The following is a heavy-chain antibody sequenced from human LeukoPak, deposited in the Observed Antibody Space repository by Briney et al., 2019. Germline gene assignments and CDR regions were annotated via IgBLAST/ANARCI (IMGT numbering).Heavy chain of an antibody. CDR2: INHSGRV. J-gene: IGHJ4*02. CDR3: ARGLGPMSPSLDY. CDR1: GESFSYNY. Sequence: SDTLSLTCAVSGESFSYNYWTWVRQPPGKGLEWIGDINHSGRVNYRPSLKSRVTISADTSKSQLSVKLNAVTAADTAVYYCARGLGPMSPSLDYWGQGSLVTVSS. D-gene: IGHD3-22*01. V-gene: IGHV4-34*01.